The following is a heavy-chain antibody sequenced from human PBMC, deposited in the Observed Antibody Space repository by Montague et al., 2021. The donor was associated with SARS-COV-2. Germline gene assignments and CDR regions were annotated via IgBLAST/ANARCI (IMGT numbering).Heavy chain of an antibody. CDR2: IYTSGST. D-gene: IGHD3-10*01. CDR1: GGSISSGSYY. CDR3: ARVGVGTMVRGVIPAYYSYGMDV. Sequence: TLSLTCTVSGGSISSGSYYWSWIRQPAGKGLEWIGRIYTSGSTNYNPSLKSRATISVDTSKNQFSLKLSSVTAADTAVYYCARVGVGTMVRGVIPAYYSYGMDVWGQGTTVTVSS. V-gene: IGHV4-61*02. J-gene: IGHJ6*02.